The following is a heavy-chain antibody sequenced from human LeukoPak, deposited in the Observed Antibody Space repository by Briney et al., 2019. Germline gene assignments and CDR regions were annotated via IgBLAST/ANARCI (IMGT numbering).Heavy chain of an antibody. CDR1: GYSFTSYW. CDR3: ARLRPGGSGWYDSFDY. CDR2: IYPGDSDT. D-gene: IGHD6-19*01. Sequence: GESLKISCKGSGYSFTSYWIGWVRQMPGKGLEWMGIIYPGDSDTRYSPSFQGQVTISADKSISTAYLQWSSLKASDTAMYYCARLRPGGSGWYDSFDYWGQGTLVTVSS. J-gene: IGHJ4*02. V-gene: IGHV5-51*01.